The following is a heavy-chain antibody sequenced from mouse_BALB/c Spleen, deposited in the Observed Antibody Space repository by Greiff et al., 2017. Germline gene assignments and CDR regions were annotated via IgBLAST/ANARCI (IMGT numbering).Heavy chain of an antibody. CDR1: GFTFSSYG. V-gene: IGHV5-6*01. J-gene: IGHJ2*01. D-gene: IGHD2-4*01. CDR2: ISSGGSYT. Sequence: EVHLVESGGDLVKPGGSLKLSCAASGFTFSSYGMSWVRQTPDKRLEWVATISSGGSYTYYPDSVKGRFTISRDNAKNTLYLQMSSLKSEDTAMYYCARGEGLRLGDDYWGQGTTLTVSS. CDR3: ARGEGLRLGDDY.